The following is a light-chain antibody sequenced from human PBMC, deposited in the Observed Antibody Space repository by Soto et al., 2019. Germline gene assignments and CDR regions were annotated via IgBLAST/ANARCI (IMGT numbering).Light chain of an antibody. CDR1: PSISSW. CDR2: DAS. J-gene: IGKJ1*01. Sequence: DIQMTQSPSPLSASVGDIVTITCRACPSISSWLAWYQQKPGKAPKLLIYDASSLESGVPSRFSGSGSGTEFTHTISSLQPDDFATYYGQQYNSYSTCGQGTKVEIK. V-gene: IGKV1-5*01. CDR3: QQYNSYST.